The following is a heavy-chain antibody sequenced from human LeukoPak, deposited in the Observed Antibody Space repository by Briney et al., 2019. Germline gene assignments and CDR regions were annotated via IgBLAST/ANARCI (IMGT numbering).Heavy chain of an antibody. CDR1: GFTLSSYW. V-gene: IGHV3-7*03. Sequence: GGSLRLSCVASGFTLSSYWMSWVRQAPGKGLEWVANIKQDGSEKYYVDSVMGRFTISRDNAKNSLYLQMNSLRAEDTALYYCAKVIYDSSGYTNWYFDLWGRGTLVTVSS. J-gene: IGHJ2*01. CDR2: IKQDGSEK. D-gene: IGHD3-22*01. CDR3: AKVIYDSSGYTNWYFDL.